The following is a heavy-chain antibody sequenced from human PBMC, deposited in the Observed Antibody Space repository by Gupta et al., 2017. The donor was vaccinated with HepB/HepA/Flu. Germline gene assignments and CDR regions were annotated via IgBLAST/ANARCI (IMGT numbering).Heavy chain of an antibody. CDR1: GFNFNNYA. CDR2: ISGSSGKT. V-gene: IGHV3-23*01. D-gene: IGHD4-17*01. CDR3: GKEPVSIALYGVDI. J-gene: IGHJ6*02. Sequence: EVQLLESGGGLVQPGGSLRLSCTASGFNFNNYAMTWVRQAPGKGLEWVSSISGSSGKTDYADSVKGRYIISKDKSKKTVYLQMSGLRAEDTAVYYGGKEPVSIALYGVDIWGQGTTVTVSS.